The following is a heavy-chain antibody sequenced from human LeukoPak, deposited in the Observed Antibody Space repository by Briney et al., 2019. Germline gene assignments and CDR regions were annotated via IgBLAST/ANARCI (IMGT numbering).Heavy chain of an antibody. D-gene: IGHD1-26*01. CDR1: GYTFTSYG. CDR2: ISAYNGNT. CDR3: ARAGQYSGSGYPYYYGMDV. V-gene: IGHV1-18*04. Sequence: ASVKVSCKASGYTFTSYGISWVRQAPGQGLEWMGWISAYNGNTNYAQKLQGRVTMTTDTSTSTVYMELRSLRSDDTAVYYCARAGQYSGSGYPYYYGMDVWGKGTTVTVSS. J-gene: IGHJ6*04.